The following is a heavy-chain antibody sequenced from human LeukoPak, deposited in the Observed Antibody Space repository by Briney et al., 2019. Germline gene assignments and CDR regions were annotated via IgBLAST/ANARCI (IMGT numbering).Heavy chain of an antibody. D-gene: IGHD5-24*01. CDR2: IRNDGMNI. J-gene: IGHJ3*01. V-gene: IGHV3-30*02. Sequence: PGGSLRLSCAASGFTFSTYSMHWVRQAPGKGLEWVSFIRNDGMNIYYTDSVKGRFTISRDNAKKTLYLQMNSLRVEDTAVYYCARDRGRATIDRGGAIDFWGQGTAVSVSS. CDR3: ARDRGRATIDRGGAIDF. CDR1: GFTFSTYS.